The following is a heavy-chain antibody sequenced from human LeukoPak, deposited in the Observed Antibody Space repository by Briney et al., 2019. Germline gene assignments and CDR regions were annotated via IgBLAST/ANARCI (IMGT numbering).Heavy chain of an antibody. CDR1: GYTFTSYY. Sequence: ASVKVSCKASGYTFTSYYMHWVRQAPGQGLEWMGIINPSGGSTSYAQKFQGRVTMTRDTSTSTVYMELSSLRSDDTAVYYCARGDCSSTSCYGFDPWGQGTLVTVSS. CDR3: ARGDCSSTSCYGFDP. V-gene: IGHV1-46*01. D-gene: IGHD2-2*01. CDR2: INPSGGST. J-gene: IGHJ5*02.